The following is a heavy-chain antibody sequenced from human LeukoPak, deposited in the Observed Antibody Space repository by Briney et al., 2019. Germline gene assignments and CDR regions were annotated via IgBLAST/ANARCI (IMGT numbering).Heavy chain of an antibody. D-gene: IGHD5-24*01. CDR3: VRDGDVYNFDH. J-gene: IGHJ4*02. Sequence: PGGSLRLSCAASGFTFRSHWMHWVRQAPGEGLVWVSRIKGDVSYTNHAAYVKGQFHISRDKAKNTVYQQITSRRAEGTAIYYCVRDGDVYNFDHWGQGTLVTVSS. CDR1: GFTFRSHW. V-gene: IGHV3-74*01. CDR2: IKGDVSYT.